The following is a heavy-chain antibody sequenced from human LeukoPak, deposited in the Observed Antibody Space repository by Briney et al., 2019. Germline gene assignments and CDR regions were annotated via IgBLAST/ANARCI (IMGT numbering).Heavy chain of an antibody. V-gene: IGHV1-69*05. J-gene: IGHJ4*02. D-gene: IGHD5-24*01. Sequence: SVKVSCKPSGGSFRSYGVSWVRQAPGQGLEWMRGIIPIFRTTNYEQRFRGRVAITTDESTSSVYMELSSLRSEDTAVYYCARSQRAGYNAYYFDSWGQGTLVTVSS. CDR2: IIPIFRTT. CDR1: GGSFRSYG. CDR3: ARSQRAGYNAYYFDS.